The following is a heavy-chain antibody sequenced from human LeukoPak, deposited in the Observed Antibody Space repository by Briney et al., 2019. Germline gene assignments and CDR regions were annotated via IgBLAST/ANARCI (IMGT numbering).Heavy chain of an antibody. V-gene: IGHV4-31*03. CDR2: IYYSGST. J-gene: IGHJ4*02. D-gene: IGHD2-21*02. Sequence: SETLSLTCTVSGGSISSGGYYWSWIRQHPGKGLEWIGYIYYSGSTFYNPSLKSRLTISVDTSKNQFSLKLSSVTAADTAVYYCAMSRDCGGDCYIPYWGQGTLVTVSS. CDR3: AMSRDCGGDCYIPY. CDR1: GGSISSGGYY.